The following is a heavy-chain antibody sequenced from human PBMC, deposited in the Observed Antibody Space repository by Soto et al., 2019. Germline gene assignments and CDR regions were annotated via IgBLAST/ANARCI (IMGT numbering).Heavy chain of an antibody. Sequence: EVQLVESGGGLVQPGGSLRLSCATSGFTISNFWMTWVRQAPGKGLERVANIKQDGSEKYYVDSVKGRFTISRDNATNSLYLQMNSLRAEDTAVYYCARAVTGTPDYWGQGTLVTVSS. CDR3: ARAVTGTPDY. D-gene: IGHD1-1*01. CDR2: IKQDGSEK. V-gene: IGHV3-7*01. J-gene: IGHJ4*02. CDR1: GFTISNFW.